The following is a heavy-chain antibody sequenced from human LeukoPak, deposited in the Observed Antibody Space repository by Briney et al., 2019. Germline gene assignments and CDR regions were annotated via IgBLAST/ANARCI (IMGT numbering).Heavy chain of an antibody. CDR3: ARGLRREQQLLRAFDY. Sequence: ASVRVSCKASVYTFTNYDINCVPQASGQGLEWMGWMNPNSGNTGSAQKFQGRVTMTSNTSISTAYMELSSLRSEDTAVYYCARGLRREQQLLRAFDYWGQGTPVTVSS. CDR1: VYTFTNYD. CDR2: MNPNSGNT. V-gene: IGHV1-8*01. D-gene: IGHD6-13*01. J-gene: IGHJ4*02.